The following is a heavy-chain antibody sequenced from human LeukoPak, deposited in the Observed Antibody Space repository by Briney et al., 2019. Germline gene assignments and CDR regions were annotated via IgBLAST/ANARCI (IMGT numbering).Heavy chain of an antibody. CDR2: INPNSGGT. CDR3: ARDLSVVVVAANY. V-gene: IGHV1-2*06. J-gene: IGHJ4*02. CDR1: GYTFTCYY. D-gene: IGHD2-15*01. Sequence: ASVKVSCKASGYTFTCYYMHWVRQAPGQGLEWMGRINPNSGGTNYAQKFQGRVTMTRDTSISTAYMELSRLRSDDTAVYYCARDLSVVVVAANYWGQGTLVTVSS.